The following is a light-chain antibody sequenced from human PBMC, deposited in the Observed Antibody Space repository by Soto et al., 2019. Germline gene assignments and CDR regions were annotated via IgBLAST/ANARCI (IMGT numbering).Light chain of an antibody. CDR1: QSVNSN. Sequence: EIVMTQSPATLSVSPGERATLSCRASQSVNSNLAWYQQKPGQAPTLLIYDASTRATVIPVRFSGSGSGTEFTLTVSNLQSEEFAVYYCQQFDKRPPVTVGNGTRLEIK. V-gene: IGKV3-15*01. CDR3: QQFDKRPPVT. J-gene: IGKJ5*01. CDR2: DAS.